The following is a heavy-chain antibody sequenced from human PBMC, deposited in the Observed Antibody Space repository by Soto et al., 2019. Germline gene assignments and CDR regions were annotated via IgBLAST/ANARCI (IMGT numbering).Heavy chain of an antibody. CDR1: GFTFSSYA. J-gene: IGHJ4*02. CDR2: ISGSGGST. Sequence: PGGSLRLSCADSGFTFSSYAMNWVRQAPGKGLEWVSAISGSGGSTYYADSVKGRFTISRDNSKNTLYLQMNSLRAEDTAVYYCATSPLKLELTYYFDYWGQGTLVTVSS. D-gene: IGHD1-7*01. CDR3: ATSPLKLELTYYFDY. V-gene: IGHV3-23*01.